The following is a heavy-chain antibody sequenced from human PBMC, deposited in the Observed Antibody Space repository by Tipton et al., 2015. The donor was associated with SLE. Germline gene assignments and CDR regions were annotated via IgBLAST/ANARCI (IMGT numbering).Heavy chain of an antibody. J-gene: IGHJ4*02. CDR3: ARAMVQGVGPHYFDY. V-gene: IGHV3-30*03. CDR1: GFTVSSNY. CDR2: ICHDGTNK. D-gene: IGHD3-10*01. Sequence: SLRLSCAASGFTVSSNYMNGVRQAPGKGLEWVAVICHDGTNKYYTDSVKGRFTISRDNSKNTLYLQMGSLRAEDMAVYYCARAMVQGVGPHYFDYWGQGTPVTVSS.